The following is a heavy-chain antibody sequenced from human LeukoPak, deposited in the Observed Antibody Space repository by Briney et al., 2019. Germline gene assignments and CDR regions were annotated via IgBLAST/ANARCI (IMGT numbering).Heavy chain of an antibody. D-gene: IGHD3-22*01. V-gene: IGHV1-2*02. CDR2: INPNSGGT. CDR1: GYTFTGYY. CDR3: ARGDYYYDSSGYYFPSY. Sequence: ASVTVSCKASGYTFTGYYMHWVRQAPGQGLEWMGWINPNSGGTNYAQKFQGRVTMTRDTSISTAYMELSRLRSDDTAAYYCARGDYYYDSSGYYFPSYWGQGTLVTVSS. J-gene: IGHJ4*02.